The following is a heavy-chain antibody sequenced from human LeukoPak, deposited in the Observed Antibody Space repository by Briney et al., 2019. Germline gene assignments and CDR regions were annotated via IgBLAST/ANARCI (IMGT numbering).Heavy chain of an antibody. D-gene: IGHD3-22*01. CDR3: ARPFYYDSSGYYVY. V-gene: IGHV5-51*01. CDR2: IYPGDSDT. CDR1: GYSFPSYW. J-gene: IGHJ4*02. Sequence: GESLKISCKGSGYSFPSYWIGWVRQMPGRGLEWMGIIYPGDSDTRYSPSFQGQVTISADKSISTAYLQWSSLKASDTAMYYCARPFYYDSSGYYVYWGQGTLVTVSS.